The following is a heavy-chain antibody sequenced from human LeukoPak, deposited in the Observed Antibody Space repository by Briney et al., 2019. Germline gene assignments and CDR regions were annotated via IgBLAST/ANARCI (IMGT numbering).Heavy chain of an antibody. CDR2: FDPEDGET. J-gene: IGHJ4*02. CDR1: GYTLTELS. Sequence: ASLKVSCKVSGYTLTELSMHWVRQAPGKGLEWMGGFDPEDGETIYAQKFQGRVTMTEDTSTDTAYMELSSLRSEDTAVYYCATAPLYNWNDINYWGQGTLVTVSS. D-gene: IGHD1-1*01. V-gene: IGHV1-24*01. CDR3: ATAPLYNWNDINY.